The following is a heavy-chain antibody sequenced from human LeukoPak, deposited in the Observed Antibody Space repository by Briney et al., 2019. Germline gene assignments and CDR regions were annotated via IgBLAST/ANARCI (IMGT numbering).Heavy chain of an antibody. J-gene: IGHJ4*02. V-gene: IGHV3-23*01. D-gene: IGHD3-10*01. Sequence: GGSLRLSCSASGFTFSIYAMSWVRQAPGKGLEWVSAISGSGGSTYYADSVKGRYTISRGNSKNTLYLQMNSLRAEDTAVYYCAKGPRSSYYYGSGSYYFDYWGQGTLVTVSS. CDR1: GFTFSIYA. CDR3: AKGPRSSYYYGSGSYYFDY. CDR2: ISGSGGST.